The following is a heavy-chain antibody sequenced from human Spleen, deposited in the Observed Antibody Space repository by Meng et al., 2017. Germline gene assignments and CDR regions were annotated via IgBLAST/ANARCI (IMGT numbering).Heavy chain of an antibody. J-gene: IGHJ4*02. CDR3: ARGPTTMAHDFDY. V-gene: IGHV4-34*01. CDR1: GGSFSDYY. CDR2: INHSGST. D-gene: IGHD4-11*01. Sequence: QVQLQQWGVGLLKPSETLSFACVVSGGSFSDYYWSWIRQPPGKGLEWIGEINHSGSTNYNPSLESRATISVDTSQNNLSLKLSSVTAADSAVYYCARGPTTMAHDFDYWGQGTLVTVSS.